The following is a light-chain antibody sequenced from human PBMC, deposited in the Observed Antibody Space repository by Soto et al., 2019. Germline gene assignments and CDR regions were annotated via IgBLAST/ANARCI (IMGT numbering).Light chain of an antibody. J-gene: IGKJ2*03. CDR1: RSIRTY. CDR3: QQTDSTFIS. Sequence: DIQVTQSPSSLSASVGDRVTITCRASRSIRTYLNWYQQRPGKPPNLLIQTASTLQGGVPSRFSGSGSGTDFTLTISSLQPEDFATYYCQQTDSTFISFGQGTKLEIK. V-gene: IGKV1-39*01. CDR2: TAS.